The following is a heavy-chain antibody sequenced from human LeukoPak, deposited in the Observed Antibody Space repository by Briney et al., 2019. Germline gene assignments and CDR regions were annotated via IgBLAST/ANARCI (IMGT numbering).Heavy chain of an antibody. CDR3: ARAPDSRFDY. CDR1: GGSISSGGYY. Sequence: SETLSLTCTVSGGSISSGGYYWSWIRQHPGKGLEWIGYIYYSGSTYHNPSLKSRVTISVDTSKNQFSLKLSSVTAADTAVYYCARAPDSRFDYWGQGTLVTVSS. J-gene: IGHJ4*02. CDR2: IYYSGST. V-gene: IGHV4-31*03.